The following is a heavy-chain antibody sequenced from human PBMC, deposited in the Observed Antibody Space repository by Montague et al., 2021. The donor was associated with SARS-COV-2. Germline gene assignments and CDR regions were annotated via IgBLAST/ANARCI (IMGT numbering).Heavy chain of an antibody. J-gene: IGHJ1*01. CDR2: TYYRSEWHT. CDR3: ASGWTLFD. D-gene: IGHD3-10*02. V-gene: IGHV6-1*01. Sequence: CAISGYSVSSTAAAWNWIRQSPSRGLEWLGRTYYRSEWHTDYAVAVESRLAIDADTSKNQFSLQLQSVTPEDRAVYYCASGWTLFDWGQGTLVTVSS. CDR1: GYSVSSTAAA.